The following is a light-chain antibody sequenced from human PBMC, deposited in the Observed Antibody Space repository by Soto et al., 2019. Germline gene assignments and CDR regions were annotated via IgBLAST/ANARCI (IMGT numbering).Light chain of an antibody. Sequence: QSALTQPASVSGSPGQSITLSCTGTSSDVGGYNYLSWYQHHPGKAPKLMIFDVSNRPSGVSNRFSGSKSGNTASLTISGLQPEDEADYYCSSYTTSNTRQIVFGTGTKLTVL. J-gene: IGLJ1*01. CDR3: SSYTTSNTRQIV. CDR2: DVS. V-gene: IGLV2-14*03. CDR1: SSDVGGYNY.